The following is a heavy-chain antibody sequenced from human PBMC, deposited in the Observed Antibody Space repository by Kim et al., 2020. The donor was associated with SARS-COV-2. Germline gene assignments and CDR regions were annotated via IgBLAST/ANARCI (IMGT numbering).Heavy chain of an antibody. CDR1: GFTFSDYY. J-gene: IGHJ4*01. Sequence: GGSLRLSCAASGFTFSDYYMSWIRQAPGKGLEWVSYISSSIDYTNYADSLKGRFTISRDNAKNSLYLQMNSLRADDTAVYYCARVSLGSSSCYYFDYCG. V-gene: IGHV3-11*05. D-gene: IGHD6-13*01. CDR3: ARVSLGSSSCYYFDY. CDR2: ISSSIDYT.